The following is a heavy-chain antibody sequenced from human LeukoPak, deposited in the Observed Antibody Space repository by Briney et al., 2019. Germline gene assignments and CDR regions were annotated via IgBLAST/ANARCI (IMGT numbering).Heavy chain of an antibody. J-gene: IGHJ4*02. Sequence: ASVKVSCKASGYTFTSYYMYWVRQAPGQGLECMGRINPNSGGTNYAQKFQGRVTMTRDTSISTAYMELSRLRSDDTAVYYCATSSEGGYSYGSDIDYWGQGTLVTVSS. V-gene: IGHV1-2*06. CDR1: GYTFTSYY. CDR3: ATSSEGGYSYGSDIDY. CDR2: INPNSGGT. D-gene: IGHD5-18*01.